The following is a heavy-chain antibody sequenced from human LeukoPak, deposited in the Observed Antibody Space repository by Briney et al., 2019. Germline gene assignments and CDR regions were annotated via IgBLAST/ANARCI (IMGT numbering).Heavy chain of an antibody. Sequence: ASVKVSCKASGYTFTGYYMHWVRQAPGQGLEWMGWINPNGGGTNYAQKFRGRVTMTRDTSISTAYMELESLGSDETAVYYCARVDLLTGYYFFDYWGQGTLVTVSS. D-gene: IGHD3-9*01. J-gene: IGHJ4*02. CDR1: GYTFTGYY. CDR3: ARVDLLTGYYFFDY. V-gene: IGHV1-2*02. CDR2: INPNGGGT.